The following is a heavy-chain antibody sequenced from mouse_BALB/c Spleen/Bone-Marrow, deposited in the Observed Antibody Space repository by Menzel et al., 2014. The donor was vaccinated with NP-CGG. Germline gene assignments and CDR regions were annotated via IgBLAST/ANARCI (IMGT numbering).Heavy chain of an antibody. Sequence: EVMLVESGGGLVQPGGSLKLSCTASGFDFSRYWLNWVRQVPGKGLEWIGEINPESSAINYTPSLKDNFIISRDNAKNXLYVQLIKVRSEDTALYYCARSDGNYGSYYFDYWGQGTSLTVSS. CDR1: GFDFSRYW. J-gene: IGHJ2*02. CDR2: INPESSAI. CDR3: ARSDGNYGSYYFDY. V-gene: IGHV4-1*02. D-gene: IGHD2-1*01.